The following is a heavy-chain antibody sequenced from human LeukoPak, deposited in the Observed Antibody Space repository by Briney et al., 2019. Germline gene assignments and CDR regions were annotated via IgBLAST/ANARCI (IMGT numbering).Heavy chain of an antibody. CDR1: GFTFDDYA. J-gene: IGHJ4*02. V-gene: IGHV3-9*01. CDR3: AKVGPVSSYGFGFFNY. D-gene: IGHD6-13*01. Sequence: SLRLSCAASGFTFDDYAMHWVRQAPGKGLEWVSGISYNSGSINYAESVKGRFTISRDNAKNSLYLQMNSLTVEATALYYCAKVGPVSSYGFGFFNYWGRGTLVTVSS. CDR2: ISYNSGSI.